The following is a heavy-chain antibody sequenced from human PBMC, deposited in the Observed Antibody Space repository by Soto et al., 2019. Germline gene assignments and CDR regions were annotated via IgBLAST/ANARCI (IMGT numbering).Heavy chain of an antibody. Sequence: PGESLKISCKGYGYSFTSYWIGWVRQMPGKGLEWMGIIYPGDSDTRYSPSFQGQVTISADKSISTAYLQWSSLKASDTPMYYCARRSDFWSGYKAYGMDVWGQGTTVTVSS. D-gene: IGHD3-3*01. V-gene: IGHV5-51*01. CDR3: ARRSDFWSGYKAYGMDV. CDR2: IYPGDSDT. J-gene: IGHJ6*02. CDR1: GYSFTSYW.